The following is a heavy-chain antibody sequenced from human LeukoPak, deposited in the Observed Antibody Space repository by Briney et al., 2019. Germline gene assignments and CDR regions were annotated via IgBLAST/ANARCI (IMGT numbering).Heavy chain of an antibody. Sequence: GGSLRLSCAISGISVSSKYMSWVRQPPGKGPEWVSVIYNDGSTYYADSVKGRFTISRDNSKNTLLLQMNSLRAEDTAVYYCARSGGVITVAPFDCWGQGSLVTVS. D-gene: IGHD4-23*01. CDR1: GISVSSKY. CDR2: IYNDGST. V-gene: IGHV3-53*01. J-gene: IGHJ4*02. CDR3: ARSGGVITVAPFDC.